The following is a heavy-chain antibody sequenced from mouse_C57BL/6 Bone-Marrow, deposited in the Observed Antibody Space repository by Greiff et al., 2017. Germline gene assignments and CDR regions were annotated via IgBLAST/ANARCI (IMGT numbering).Heavy chain of an antibody. CDR2: ISYDGSN. V-gene: IGHV3-6*01. D-gene: IGHD1-1*01. Sequence: EVKLMEPGPGLVKPSQSLSLTCSVTGYSITSGYYWNWIRQFPGNKLEWMGYISYDGSNNYNPSLKNRISITRDTSKNQFFLKLNSVTTEDTAAYYCARSYYYGRSYHAMDYWGQGTSVTVSS. J-gene: IGHJ4*01. CDR3: ARSYYYGRSYHAMDY. CDR1: GYSITSGYY.